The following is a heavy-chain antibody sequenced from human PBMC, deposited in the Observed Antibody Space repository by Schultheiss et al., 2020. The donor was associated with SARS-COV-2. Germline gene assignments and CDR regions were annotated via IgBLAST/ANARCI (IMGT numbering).Heavy chain of an antibody. CDR2: INHSGST. J-gene: IGHJ4*02. Sequence: SETLSLTCAVYGGSFSGYYWSWIRQPPGKGLEWIGEINHSGSTNYNPSLKSRVTISVDTSKNQFSLKLSSVTAADTAVYYCARGPNCSSTSCYFDYWGQGTLVTVSS. D-gene: IGHD2-2*01. V-gene: IGHV4-34*01. CDR1: GGSFSGYY. CDR3: ARGPNCSSTSCYFDY.